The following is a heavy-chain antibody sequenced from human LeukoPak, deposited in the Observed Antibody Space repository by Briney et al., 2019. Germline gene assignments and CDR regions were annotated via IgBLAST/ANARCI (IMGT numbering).Heavy chain of an antibody. J-gene: IGHJ4*02. Sequence: GGSLRLSCAASGFTFDNYAMTWVRQAPGKGLEWVSSISKRGGSTYYADSVKGRFTISRDSSKNTLHLQMNTLRAEDTAVYYCAKVKGGSGPFDDWGQGTLVTVSS. CDR2: ISKRGGST. D-gene: IGHD6-19*01. CDR1: GFTFDNYA. CDR3: AKVKGGSGPFDD. V-gene: IGHV3-23*01.